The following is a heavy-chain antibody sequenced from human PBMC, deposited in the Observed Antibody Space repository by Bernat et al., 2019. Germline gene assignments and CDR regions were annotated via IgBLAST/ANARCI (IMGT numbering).Heavy chain of an antibody. CDR3: ARDSAVDGFSIDL. CDR1: GFTFSSYA. Sequence: QVQLVESGGGVVQPGRSLRLSCAASGFTFSSYAMHWVRQAPGKGLEWVAVISYDGSNKYYADSVKGRFTISRDNSKNTLYLQMNSLRAEDTAVYYCARDSAVDGFSIDLWGQGTLVTVSS. CDR2: ISYDGSNK. J-gene: IGHJ4*02. V-gene: IGHV3-30-3*01. D-gene: IGHD6-19*01.